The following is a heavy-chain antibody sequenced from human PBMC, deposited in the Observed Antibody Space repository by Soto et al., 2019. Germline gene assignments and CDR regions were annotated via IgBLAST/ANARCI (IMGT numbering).Heavy chain of an antibody. Sequence: QVQLVQSGAEVKKPGASVKVSCKASGYTFTSYGISWVRQAPGQGLEWMGWISAYNGNTNYAQKLQGRVTMTTDTATSRAYVELRSLRSGDTAVYYGASSGVYGDYVPDYWGQGTLVTVSS. CDR3: ASSGVYGDYVPDY. D-gene: IGHD4-17*01. CDR2: ISAYNGNT. J-gene: IGHJ4*02. CDR1: GYTFTSYG. V-gene: IGHV1-18*04.